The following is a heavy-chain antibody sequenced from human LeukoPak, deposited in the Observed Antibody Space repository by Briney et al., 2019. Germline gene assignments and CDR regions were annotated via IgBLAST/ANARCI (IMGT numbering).Heavy chain of an antibody. CDR2: INQSGST. V-gene: IGHV4-34*01. CDR1: GGSFSGYY. J-gene: IGHJ4*02. CDR3: ARGRASRGYYFDY. Sequence: SETLSLTCAVYGGSFSGYYWSWIRQSPGKGLEWIGEINQSGSTNCNPSLKSRVTILVDTSKNQFSLKLSSVTAADTAVYYCARGRASRGYYFDYWGQGTLVTVSS. D-gene: IGHD3-10*01.